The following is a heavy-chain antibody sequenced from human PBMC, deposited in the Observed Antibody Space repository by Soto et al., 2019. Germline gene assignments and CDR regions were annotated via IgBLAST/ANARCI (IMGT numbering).Heavy chain of an antibody. V-gene: IGHV1-3*01. J-gene: IGHJ4*02. D-gene: IGHD6-19*01. Sequence: QVQLVRSGDEVKKPGASVKVSCKASGYTFTSYAMHWVRQAPGQRLEWMGWINAGNGNTKYSQKFQGRVTITRDTSASTAYMELSSLRSEDTAVYYCARDVGGIAVAGPFDYWGQGTLVTVSS. CDR3: ARDVGGIAVAGPFDY. CDR1: GYTFTSYA. CDR2: INAGNGNT.